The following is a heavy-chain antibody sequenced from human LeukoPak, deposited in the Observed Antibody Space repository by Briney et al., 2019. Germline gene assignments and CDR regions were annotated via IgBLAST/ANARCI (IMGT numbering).Heavy chain of an antibody. V-gene: IGHV3-30*18. CDR3: AKSPAGIPDY. D-gene: IGHD2-15*01. CDR1: GFTFSSYG. J-gene: IGHJ4*02. Sequence: GGSLRLSCAASGFTFSSYGMHWVRQAPGKGLEWVAVISYDGSNKYYADSVKGRFTISRDNSKNTLYLQLNSLRAEDTAVYYCAKSPAGIPDYWGQGTLVTVSS. CDR2: ISYDGSNK.